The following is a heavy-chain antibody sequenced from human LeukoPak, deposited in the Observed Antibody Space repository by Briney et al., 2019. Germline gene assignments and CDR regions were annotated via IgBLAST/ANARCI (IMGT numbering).Heavy chain of an antibody. J-gene: IGHJ4*02. CDR2: IYYSGST. Sequence: SETLSLTCTVSGGSISSSSYYWGWIRQPPGKGLEWIGSIYYSGSTYYNPSLKSRVTISVDTSKNQFSLKLSSVTAADTAVYYCARHRLEGITGTTPFDYWGQGTLVTFSS. CDR1: GGSISSSSYY. D-gene: IGHD1-7*01. CDR3: ARHRLEGITGTTPFDY. V-gene: IGHV4-39*01.